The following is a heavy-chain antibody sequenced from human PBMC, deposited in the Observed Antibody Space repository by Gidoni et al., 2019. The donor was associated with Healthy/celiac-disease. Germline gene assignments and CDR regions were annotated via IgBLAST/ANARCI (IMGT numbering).Heavy chain of an antibody. CDR2: IWYDGSNK. D-gene: IGHD6-19*01. CDR3: ARDEAVAGSFDY. Sequence: QVQLVESGGGVVQPGRSLRLSCAASGFTFSSYGMHWVRQAPGKGLEGVAVIWYDGSNKYYADSVKGRFTISRDNSKNTLYLQMNSLRAEDTAVYYCARDEAVAGSFDYWGQGTLVTVSS. J-gene: IGHJ4*02. V-gene: IGHV3-33*01. CDR1: GFTFSSYG.